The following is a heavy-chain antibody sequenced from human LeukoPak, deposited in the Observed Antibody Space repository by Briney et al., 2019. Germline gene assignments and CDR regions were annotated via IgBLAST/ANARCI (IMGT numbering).Heavy chain of an antibody. CDR3: ASHAY. CDR2: IHYSGST. J-gene: IGHJ4*02. Sequence: PSETLSLTCAVYGGSFSGYYWSWIRQPPGKGLEWIGYIHYSGSTNYNPSLESRVTISVDTSKNQLSLKLSSVTAADTAVYYCASHAYWSQGTLVTVSS. V-gene: IGHV4-59*01. CDR1: GGSFSGYY.